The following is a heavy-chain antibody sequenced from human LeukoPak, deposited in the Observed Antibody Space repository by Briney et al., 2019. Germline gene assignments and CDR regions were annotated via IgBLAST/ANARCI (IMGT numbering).Heavy chain of an antibody. J-gene: IGHJ4*02. V-gene: IGHV3-7*03. CDR1: GFTFSTYW. Sequence: PGGSLRLSCAASGFTFSTYWMSWVRQAPGQGLEWVANIKQDGSDKYYVDSVKGRFTISRDNAKNSFLLQLNSLRAQDTAVYYCSRVGCSSNSCLPDYWGQGTLVTVSS. CDR3: SRVGCSSNSCLPDY. CDR2: IKQDGSDK. D-gene: IGHD2-2*01.